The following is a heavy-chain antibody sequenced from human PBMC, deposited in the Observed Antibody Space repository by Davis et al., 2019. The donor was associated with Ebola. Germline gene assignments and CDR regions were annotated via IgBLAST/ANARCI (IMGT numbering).Heavy chain of an antibody. CDR1: GGSVSSGSYY. CDR2: IYYSGST. J-gene: IGHJ5*02. D-gene: IGHD3-10*01. V-gene: IGHV4-39*01. Sequence: PSETLSLTCTVSGGSVSSGSYYWGWIRQPPGKGLEWIGSIYYSGSTYYNPSLKSRVTISVDTSKNQFSLKLSSVTAADTAVYYCARGSVLLWFGEFGWFDPWGQGTLVTVSS. CDR3: ARGSVLLWFGEFGWFDP.